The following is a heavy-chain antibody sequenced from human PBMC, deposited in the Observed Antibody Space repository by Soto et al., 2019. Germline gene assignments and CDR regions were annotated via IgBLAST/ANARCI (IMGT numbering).Heavy chain of an antibody. CDR1: GFTFSSYA. V-gene: IGHV3-23*01. D-gene: IGHD3-16*02. CDR2: ISGSGGST. Sequence: GGSLRLSCAASGFTFSSYAMSWVRQAPGKGLEWVSAISGSGGSTYYADSVKGRFTISRDNSKNTLYLQMNSLRAEDTAVYYCAKGDDLTYYDYIWGSYRYAPLGAFAIWGQGTMVTVSS. J-gene: IGHJ3*02. CDR3: AKGDDLTYYDYIWGSYRYAPLGAFAI.